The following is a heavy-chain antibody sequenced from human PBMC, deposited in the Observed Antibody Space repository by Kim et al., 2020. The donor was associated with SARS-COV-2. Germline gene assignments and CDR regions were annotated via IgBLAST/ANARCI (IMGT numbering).Heavy chain of an antibody. V-gene: IGHV3-48*03. D-gene: IGHD3-16*01. CDR2: ISSSGSTI. Sequence: GGSLRLSCAASGFTFSSYEMNWVRQAPGKGLEWVSYISSSGSTIYYADSVKGRFTISRDNAKNSLYLQMNSLRAEDTAVYYCANHDDLEAGGAFDIWGQGTMVTVSS. CDR3: ANHDDLEAGGAFDI. CDR1: GFTFSSYE. J-gene: IGHJ3*02.